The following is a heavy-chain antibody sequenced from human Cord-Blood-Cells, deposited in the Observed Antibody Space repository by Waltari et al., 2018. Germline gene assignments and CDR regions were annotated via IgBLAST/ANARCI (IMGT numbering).Heavy chain of an antibody. CDR3: ARDPRSYSSSSWYFDL. J-gene: IGHJ2*01. Sequence: QVQLVQSGAEVKKPGASVKVSCKASGYTFTAYYMPWVRKAPGQGLEWMGRINPNSGGTNYAQKFQGRVTMTRDTSISTAYMELSRLRSDDTAVYYCARDPRSYSSSSWYFDLWGRGTLVTVSS. D-gene: IGHD6-6*01. V-gene: IGHV1-2*06. CDR1: GYTFTAYY. CDR2: INPNSGGT.